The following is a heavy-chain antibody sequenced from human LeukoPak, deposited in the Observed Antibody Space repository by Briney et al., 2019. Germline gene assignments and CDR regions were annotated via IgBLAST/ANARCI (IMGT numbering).Heavy chain of an antibody. CDR3: AKSQRNDQQVVQRIDY. D-gene: IGHD2-2*01. Sequence: GGSLRLSCTASRFTFSTYAMSWVRQAPGKGLEWVSSISGSGDTTYYTGSVKSRFTTSRDNSKNALYLQMSSLRAEDTAVYYCAKSQRNDQQVVQRIDYWGQGTLVTVSS. J-gene: IGHJ4*02. CDR2: ISGSGDTT. V-gene: IGHV3-23*01. CDR1: RFTFSTYA.